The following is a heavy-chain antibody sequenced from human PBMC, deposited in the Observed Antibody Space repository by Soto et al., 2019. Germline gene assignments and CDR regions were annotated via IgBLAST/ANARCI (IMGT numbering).Heavy chain of an antibody. D-gene: IGHD5-18*01. J-gene: IGHJ4*02. CDR1: GFTFSSYG. Sequence: QVQLVESGGGVVQPGRSLRLSCAASGFTFSSYGMHWVRQAPGKGLEWVAVISYDGSNKYYADSVKGRFTISRDNSKNTLYLQMNSLRAEDTAVYYCAKDPPVDTATYYFDYWGQGTLVTVSS. CDR3: AKDPPVDTATYYFDY. CDR2: ISYDGSNK. V-gene: IGHV3-30*18.